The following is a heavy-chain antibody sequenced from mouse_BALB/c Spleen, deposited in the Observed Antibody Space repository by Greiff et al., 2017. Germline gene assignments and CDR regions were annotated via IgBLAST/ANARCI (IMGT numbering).Heavy chain of an antibody. J-gene: IGHJ3*01. V-gene: IGHV1-7*01. D-gene: IGHD2-4*01. Sequence: VQLVESGADLAKPGASVKMSCKASGYTFTSYWMHWVKQRPGQGLEWIGYINPSTGYTEYNQKFKDKATLTADKSSSTAYMQLSSLTSEDSAVYYCSRSTMITAWFAYWGQGTLVTVSA. CDR2: INPSTGYT. CDR1: GYTFTSYW. CDR3: SRSTMITAWFAY.